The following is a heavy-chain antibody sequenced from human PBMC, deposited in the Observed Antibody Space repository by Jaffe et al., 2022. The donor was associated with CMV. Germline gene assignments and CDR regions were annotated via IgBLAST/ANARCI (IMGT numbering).Heavy chain of an antibody. Sequence: EVQLVESGGGLVQPGGSLRLSCAASGFTFSSYWMSWVRQAPGKGLEWVANIKQDGSEKYYVDSVKGRFTISRDNAKNSLYLQMNSLRAEDTAVYYCARDRHDYGDYGLFWDAFDIWGQGTMVTVSS. CDR3: ARDRHDYGDYGLFWDAFDI. CDR1: GFTFSSYW. V-gene: IGHV3-7*03. J-gene: IGHJ3*02. D-gene: IGHD4-17*01. CDR2: IKQDGSEK.